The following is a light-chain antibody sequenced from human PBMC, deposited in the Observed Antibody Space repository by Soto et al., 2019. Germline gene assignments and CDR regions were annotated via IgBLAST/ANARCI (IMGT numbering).Light chain of an antibody. J-gene: IGLJ1*01. CDR2: STN. V-gene: IGLV8-61*01. CDR3: VLDMGCGSYV. CDR1: SGSVSTGYH. Sequence: QTVVTQEPSFSVSPGGTVTLTCGLTSGSVSTGYHPSWYQQTPGQAPRTLIYSTNTRSSGVPDRFSGSILGNKAALTIAGAQENDESDYYCVLDMGCGSYVFGNETKLTVL.